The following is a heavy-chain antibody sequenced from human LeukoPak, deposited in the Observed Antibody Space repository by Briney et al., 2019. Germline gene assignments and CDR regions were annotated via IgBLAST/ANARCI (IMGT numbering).Heavy chain of an antibody. V-gene: IGHV1-18*01. CDR1: GYTFTSYG. J-gene: IGHJ6*03. D-gene: IGHD6-13*01. CDR3: ARDSQSGQLVLSDSYYYMDV. CDR2: ISAYNGNT. Sequence: ASVKVSCKASGYTFTSYGISWVRQAPGQGLEWMVWISAYNGNTNYAQKLQGRVTMTTDTSTSTAYMELRSLRSDDTAVYYCARDSQSGQLVLSDSYYYMDVWGKGTTVTISS.